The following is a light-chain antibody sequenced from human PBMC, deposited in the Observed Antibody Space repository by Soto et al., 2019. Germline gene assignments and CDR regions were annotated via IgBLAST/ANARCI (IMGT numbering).Light chain of an antibody. V-gene: IGKV3-20*01. CDR1: QSVSSSY. J-gene: IGKJ5*01. CDR3: QNYKYWPYT. Sequence: EIVLTQSPGTLSLPPGERATLSCRASQSVSSSYLAWYQQKPGQAPRLLIYGASSRATGIPDRFSGSGSGTEFTLTISSLQSEDFAVYFCQNYKYWPYTFGQGTRLEIK. CDR2: GAS.